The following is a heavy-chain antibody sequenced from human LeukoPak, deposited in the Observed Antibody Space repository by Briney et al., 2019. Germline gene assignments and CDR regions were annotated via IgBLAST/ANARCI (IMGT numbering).Heavy chain of an antibody. CDR3: ARGAKGYDFWSGYD. D-gene: IGHD3-3*01. CDR1: GFTFSSYW. J-gene: IGHJ4*02. V-gene: IGHV3-7*04. CDR2: IKQDGSEK. Sequence: GGSLRLSCAASGFTFSSYWMIWVRHAPGKGLEWVANIKQDGSEKYYVDSVKGRFTISRDNAKNSLYLQMNSLRAEDTAVYYCARGAKGYDFWSGYDWGQGTLVTVSS.